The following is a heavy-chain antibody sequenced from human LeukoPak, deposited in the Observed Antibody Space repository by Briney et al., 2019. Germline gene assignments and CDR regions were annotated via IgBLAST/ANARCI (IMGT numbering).Heavy chain of an antibody. CDR2: ISSSSSYI. CDR3: ARDGATSPSDY. V-gene: IGHV3-21*01. CDR1: GFTFSSYS. J-gene: IGHJ4*02. Sequence: GGSLRPSCAASGFTFSSYSMNWVRQAPGKGLEWVSSISSSSSYIYYADSVKGRFTISRDNAKNSLYLQMNSLRAEDTAVYYCARDGATSPSDYWGQGTLVTVSS. D-gene: IGHD1-26*01.